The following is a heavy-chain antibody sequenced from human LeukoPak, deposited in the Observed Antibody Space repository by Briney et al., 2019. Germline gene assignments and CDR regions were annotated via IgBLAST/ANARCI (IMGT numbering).Heavy chain of an antibody. V-gene: IGHV3-48*01. CDR2: ITRSSSPI. CDR3: ARDNAGYDY. Sequence: GGSLRLSCAASGFTFSDYTMNWVRQAPGKGLEWLSYITRSSSPIYYADSVKGRFTTSRDNARNSLYLQMNSLRAEDTAVYYCARDNAGYDYWGQGTLVTVSS. J-gene: IGHJ4*02. CDR1: GFTFSDYT. D-gene: IGHD5-12*01.